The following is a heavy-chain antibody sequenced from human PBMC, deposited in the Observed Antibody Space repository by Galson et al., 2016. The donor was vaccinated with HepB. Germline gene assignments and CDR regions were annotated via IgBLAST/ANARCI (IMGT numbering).Heavy chain of an antibody. CDR1: GGPINNYY. J-gene: IGHJ4*02. Sequence: QVQLQESGPGLVKPSETLSLTCTVAGGPINNYYWPWIRQPPGKGLELVGFVGYNWATRYNPSLRGRITISLDTPKNQFSLKLNSLTSADTAVYYCSREWSSFEFWGQGILVTVSS. CDR3: SREWSSFEF. V-gene: IGHV4-59*01. D-gene: IGHD2-15*01. CDR2: VGYNWAT.